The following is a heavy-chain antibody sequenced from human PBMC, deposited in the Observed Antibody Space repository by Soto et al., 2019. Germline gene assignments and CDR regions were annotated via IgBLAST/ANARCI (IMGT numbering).Heavy chain of an antibody. CDR1: GDTFNFYS. V-gene: IGHV1-69*04. CDR2: VNPIVSMS. Sequence: QVQLVQSGAEVKRPGSSVKVSCKASGDTFNFYSINWVRQAPGLGLEWMGRVNPIVSMSNYAQRFQGRVTMTPDKSTSTDYMDLSGLRSEDTAIYYCATSYGSGYRAFDYWGQGALVTVSS. D-gene: IGHD3-10*01. J-gene: IGHJ4*02. CDR3: ATSYGSGYRAFDY.